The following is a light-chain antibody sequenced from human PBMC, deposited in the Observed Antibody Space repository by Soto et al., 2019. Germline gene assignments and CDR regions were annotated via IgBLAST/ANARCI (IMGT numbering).Light chain of an antibody. CDR3: QQYGNSPIT. V-gene: IGKV3-20*01. Sequence: IVFAHSPVTLSFSPVERATLSCRASQSVSTSDFAWYQQKPGQAPRLLMYGASHRASGIPDRFSGSGSGTDFTLTISRLEPEDFAVYYCQQYGNSPITFGQGTRLDIK. CDR1: QSVSTSD. J-gene: IGKJ5*01. CDR2: GAS.